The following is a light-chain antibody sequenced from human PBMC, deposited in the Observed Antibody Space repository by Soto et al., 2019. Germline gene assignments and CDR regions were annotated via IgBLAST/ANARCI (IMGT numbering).Light chain of an antibody. CDR2: GTS. Sequence: EILMTQSPSSLSASIGDRVTLTCRASQAVGDYLAWFQQKAGKPPRFLIYGTSAWPNGIPPRFSGSGSGTDFTLTISRLQYEDFATYYCQQNNNRPRAFGQGTKVDLK. V-gene: IGKV1-16*01. J-gene: IGKJ1*01. CDR3: QQNNNRPRA. CDR1: QAVGDY.